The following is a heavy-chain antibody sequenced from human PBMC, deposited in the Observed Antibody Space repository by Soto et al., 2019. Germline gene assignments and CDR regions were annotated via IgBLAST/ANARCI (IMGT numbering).Heavy chain of an antibody. CDR1: GFTFSNYG. CDR3: AKERGLGSGSYYHY. J-gene: IGHJ4*02. D-gene: IGHD3-10*01. V-gene: IGHV3-30*18. Sequence: QVQLVESGGGVVQPGRSLRLSCEASGFTFSNYGMHWVRQAPGKGLEWVAVISYDGSLRFYTDSVKGRFTISRDNSKNTLYLQMDSLRVEDTAVYNCAKERGLGSGSYYHYWGQGTLVTVSS. CDR2: ISYDGSLR.